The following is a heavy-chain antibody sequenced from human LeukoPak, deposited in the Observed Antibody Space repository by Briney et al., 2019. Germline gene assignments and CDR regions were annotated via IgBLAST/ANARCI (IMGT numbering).Heavy chain of an antibody. J-gene: IGHJ4*02. CDR2: ISGGGSTT. D-gene: IGHD6-19*01. CDR3: VKGIQNSGWAY. CDR1: GFTFSSYA. V-gene: IGHV3-23*01. Sequence: GGSLRLSCVASGFTFSSYAMSWVRQAPGKGLEWVSAISGGGSTTYYADSVKGRFTISRDNSKNTLYLQMNSLRGEDTAVYYCVKGIQNSGWAYWGRGTLVTVSS.